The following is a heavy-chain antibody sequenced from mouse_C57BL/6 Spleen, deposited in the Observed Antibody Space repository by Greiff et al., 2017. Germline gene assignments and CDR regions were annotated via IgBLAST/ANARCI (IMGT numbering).Heavy chain of an antibody. J-gene: IGHJ4*01. V-gene: IGHV1-61*01. CDR2: IYPSDSET. D-gene: IGHD1-1*01. CDR1: GYTFTSYW. CDR3: ARTFTTVVYYYAMYD. Sequence: QVQLQQPGAELVRPGSSVKLSCKASGYTFTSYWMDWVKQRPGQGLEWIGNIYPSDSETHYNQKFKDKATLTVDKSSSTAYMQLSSLTSEDSAGYYCARTFTTVVYYYAMYDWGQGASVTVSS.